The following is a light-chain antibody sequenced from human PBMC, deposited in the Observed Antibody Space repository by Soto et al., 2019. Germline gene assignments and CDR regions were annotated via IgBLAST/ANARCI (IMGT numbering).Light chain of an antibody. CDR1: QSISSN. J-gene: IGKJ1*01. CDR3: QQYNNWPRT. CDR2: GAS. Sequence: EIVMTQSPATLSVSPGERATLSCRASQSISSNLVWYQQKPGQAPRLLIYGASTRATGIPARFSGSGSGTAFTLTISSLQSEDFAVYYCQQYNNWPRTFGQGTKVDIK. V-gene: IGKV3-15*01.